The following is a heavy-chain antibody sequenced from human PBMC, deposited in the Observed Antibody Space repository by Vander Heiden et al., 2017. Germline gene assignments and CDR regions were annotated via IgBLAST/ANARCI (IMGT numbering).Heavy chain of an antibody. CDR3: AKAMGGPMGGWGMDV. CDR2: ISGSGGST. D-gene: IGHD3-10*01. V-gene: IGHV3-23*01. J-gene: IGHJ6*02. Sequence: EVQLLESGGGLVQPGGSLRLSCAASGFTFSSYAMSWVRQAPGKGLEWVSAISGSGGSTYDADSVKGRFTISRDNSKNTLYLQMNSLRAEDTAVYYCAKAMGGPMGGWGMDVWGQGTTVTVSS. CDR1: GFTFSSYA.